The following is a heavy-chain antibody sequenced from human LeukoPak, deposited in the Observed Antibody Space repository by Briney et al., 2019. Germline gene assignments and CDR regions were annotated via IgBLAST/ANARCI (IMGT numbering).Heavy chain of an antibody. D-gene: IGHD3-10*01. CDR3: AGSWFYRDYFEY. V-gene: IGHV3-30*03. CDR2: LSYDGSNE. J-gene: IGHJ4*02. CDR1: GFPFSSYG. Sequence: PGRSLRLSCAASGFPFSSYGMHWVRQAPGKGLEWVAVLSYDGSNEYYADSVKGRFTISRDNSKNTLYLQMNSLRVEDTAVYYCAGSWFYRDYFEYWGQGTLVIVSS.